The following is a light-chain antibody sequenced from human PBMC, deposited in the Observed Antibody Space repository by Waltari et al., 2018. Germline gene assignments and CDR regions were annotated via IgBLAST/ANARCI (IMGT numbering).Light chain of an antibody. CDR1: NRNVGGFND. Sequence: QSALTQPASVSGSPGQSITISCTGTNRNVGGFNDASWYQPHPGKAPKLNIYDVTPRPSGVSDRFSGSKSGNMASLTISGLQADDEADYHCCSYSGSSTSVVLGGGTKLTVL. CDR2: DVT. CDR3: CSYSGSSTSVV. V-gene: IGLV2-23*02. J-gene: IGLJ2*01.